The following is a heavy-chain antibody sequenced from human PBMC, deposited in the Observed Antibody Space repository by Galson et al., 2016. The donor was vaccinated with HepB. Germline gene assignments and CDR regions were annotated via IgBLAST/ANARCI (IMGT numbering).Heavy chain of an antibody. CDR2: IYSGGNT. D-gene: IGHD5-12*01. V-gene: IGHV3-53*01. CDR1: GFTVSSKY. J-gene: IGHJ4*02. CDR3: ALQKEWLRPFDY. Sequence: SLRLSCAVSGFTVSSKYMSWVRQAPGKGLEWVSVIYSGGNTYYADSVKGRFTISRDNSKNTLYLQLNSLTAEDTAVYYCALQKEWLRPFDYWGQGTLVTVSS.